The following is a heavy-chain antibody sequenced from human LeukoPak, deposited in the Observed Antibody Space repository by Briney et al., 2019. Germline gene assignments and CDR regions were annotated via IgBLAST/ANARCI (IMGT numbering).Heavy chain of an antibody. D-gene: IGHD6-19*01. CDR1: GYTFTDYG. Sequence: ASVKVSCKASGYTFTDYGISWVRQAPGQGLEWMGWISAYNGNANYGQKLQGRVTLTTDTSTTTAYMELKSLTSDDTAIYYCARDGIAVAGTFDYWGQATLVTVSS. J-gene: IGHJ4*02. CDR3: ARDGIAVAGTFDY. CDR2: ISAYNGNA. V-gene: IGHV1-18*01.